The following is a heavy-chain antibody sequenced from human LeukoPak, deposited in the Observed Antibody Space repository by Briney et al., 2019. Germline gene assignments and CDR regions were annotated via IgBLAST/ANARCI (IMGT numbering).Heavy chain of an antibody. CDR1: GGTFSSYA. J-gene: IGHJ6*02. V-gene: IGHV1-69*13. D-gene: IGHD6-6*01. CDR3: ARGAPFGYSSSSGMDV. Sequence: SVKVSCKASGGTFSSYAISWVRQAPGQGLEWMGGIIPIFGTANYAQKFQGRVTITADESTSTAYMELSSLRSEDTAVYYCARGAPFGYSSSSGMDVWGQGTTVTVSS. CDR2: IIPIFGTA.